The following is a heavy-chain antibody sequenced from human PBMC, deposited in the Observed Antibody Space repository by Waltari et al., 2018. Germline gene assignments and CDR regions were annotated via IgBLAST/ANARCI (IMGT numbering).Heavy chain of an antibody. CDR1: GYSISRGYY. Sequence: QVQLQESGPGLVKPSETLSLTCAVSGYSISRGYYGGWTRQPPGKGLECVGRIYNSGSTYYNPSLKMRVTISVYTSKNQFSLKLSSVTAADTAVYYCARLIVGATTVDYWGQGTLVTVSS. CDR3: ARLIVGATTVDY. J-gene: IGHJ4*02. CDR2: IYNSGST. D-gene: IGHD1-26*01. V-gene: IGHV4-38-2*01.